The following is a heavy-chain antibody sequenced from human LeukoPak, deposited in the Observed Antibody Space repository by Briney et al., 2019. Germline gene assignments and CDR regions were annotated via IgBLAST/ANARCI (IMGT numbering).Heavy chain of an antibody. V-gene: IGHV4-59*12. Sequence: SETLSLTCTVSGGTISSYYWSWIRQPPGKGLEWIGYIYYSGSTYYNPSLKSRVTISVDTSKNQFSLKLSSVTAADTAVYYCARGRTRRYGSGSPGHYYYYGMDVWGQGTTVTVSS. CDR3: ARGRTRRYGSGSPGHYYYYGMDV. J-gene: IGHJ6*02. CDR2: IYYSGST. D-gene: IGHD3-10*01. CDR1: GGTISSYY.